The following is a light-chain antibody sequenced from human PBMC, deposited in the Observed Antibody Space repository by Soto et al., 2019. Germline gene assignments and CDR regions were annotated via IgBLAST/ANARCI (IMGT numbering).Light chain of an antibody. V-gene: IGLV1-47*01. J-gene: IGLJ3*02. CDR2: RNN. CDR3: ASWDDSLGGRV. CDR1: SSNIGSNY. Sequence: QSVLTQPPSASGTPGQRVTISCSGSSSNIGSNYVYWYQQLPGTAPKLLIYRNNHRPSGVPDRFSGSKSGTSASLAISGLRSEDEADYYCASWDDSLGGRVFGGGTKLTVL.